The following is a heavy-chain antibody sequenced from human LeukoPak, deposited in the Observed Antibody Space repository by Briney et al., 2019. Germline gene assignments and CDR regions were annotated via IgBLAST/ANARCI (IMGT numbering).Heavy chain of an antibody. D-gene: IGHD5-18*01. V-gene: IGHV3-11*01. CDR1: GFTFSDYY. J-gene: IGHJ3*02. CDR3: ASTSPWIQLWLSAFDI. CDR2: ISSSGSTI. Sequence: GGSLRLSCAASGFTFSDYYMSWIRQAPGKGLEWVSYISSSGSTIYYADSVKGRFTISRDNAKNSLYPQMNSLRAEDTAVYYCASTSPWIQLWLSAFDIWGQGTMVTVSS.